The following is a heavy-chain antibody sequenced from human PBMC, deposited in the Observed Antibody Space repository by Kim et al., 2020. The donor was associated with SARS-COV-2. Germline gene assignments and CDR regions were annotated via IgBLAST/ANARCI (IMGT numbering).Heavy chain of an antibody. J-gene: IGHJ4*02. V-gene: IGHV3-21*01. CDR3: AREATYYYDNSGYSFDY. D-gene: IGHD3-22*01. CDR1: GFTFSSYS. CDR2: ISSSSSYI. Sequence: GGSLRLSCAASGFTFSSYSMNWVRQAPGKGLEWVSSISSSSSYIYYADSVKGRFTISRDNAKNSLYLQMNSLRAEDTAVYYCAREATYYYDNSGYSFDYWGQGTLVIVSS.